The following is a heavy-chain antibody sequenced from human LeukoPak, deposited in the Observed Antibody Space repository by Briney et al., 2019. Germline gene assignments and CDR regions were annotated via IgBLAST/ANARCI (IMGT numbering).Heavy chain of an antibody. Sequence: GGSLRLSCAASGFTFSSYGMHWVRQAPGKGLEWVAVTSYDGSNKYYADSVKGRFTISRDNSKNTLYLQMNSLRAEDTAVYYCAKDNDYYDSSGYMDYWGQGTLVTVSS. V-gene: IGHV3-30*18. CDR1: GFTFSSYG. J-gene: IGHJ4*02. CDR3: AKDNDYYDSSGYMDY. D-gene: IGHD3-22*01. CDR2: TSYDGSNK.